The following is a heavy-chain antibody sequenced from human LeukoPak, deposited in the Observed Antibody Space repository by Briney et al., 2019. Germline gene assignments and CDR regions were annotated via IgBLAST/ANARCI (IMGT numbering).Heavy chain of an antibody. V-gene: IGHV4-34*01. CDR2: INHSGST. CDR1: GGSFSGYY. D-gene: IGHD3-10*01. Sequence: SETLSLTCAVYGGSFSGYYWSWIRQPPGKGLEWIGEINHSGSTNYNPSLKSRVTISVDTSKRQFSLKLSSVTAADTAVYYCARSAGADYGSGSYYFSPVDYWGQGTLVTVSS. J-gene: IGHJ4*02. CDR3: ARSAGADYGSGSYYFSPVDY.